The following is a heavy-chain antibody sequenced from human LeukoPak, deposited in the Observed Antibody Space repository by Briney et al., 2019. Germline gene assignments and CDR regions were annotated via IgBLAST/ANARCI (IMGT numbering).Heavy chain of an antibody. CDR1: GFTFSSYW. J-gene: IGHJ4*02. Sequence: GGSLRLSCAASGFTFSSYWMSWVRQAPGKGLEWVANINKDGGEKYYVDSVKGRFTISRDNAKNSLYLQMNSLRADDTAVYYCARAYYDFWSGYYGEPYYFDYWGQGTLVTVSS. CDR2: INKDGGEK. D-gene: IGHD3-3*01. CDR3: ARAYYDFWSGYYGEPYYFDY. V-gene: IGHV3-7*03.